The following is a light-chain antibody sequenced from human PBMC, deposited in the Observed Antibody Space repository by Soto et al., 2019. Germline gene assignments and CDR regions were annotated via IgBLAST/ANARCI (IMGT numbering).Light chain of an antibody. CDR1: QSIKKS. CDR2: AAS. CDR3: QQNYITPPWT. J-gene: IGKJ1*01. V-gene: IGKV1-39*01. Sequence: DVQMTQSPSSLSASVGDRVTITCRASQSIKKSLNWYQQKPGKAPKLLILAASNLQSGVPSRFSGSGPGTDFTLTISSLQAEDFATYYCQQNYITPPWTFGPGTKVDIK.